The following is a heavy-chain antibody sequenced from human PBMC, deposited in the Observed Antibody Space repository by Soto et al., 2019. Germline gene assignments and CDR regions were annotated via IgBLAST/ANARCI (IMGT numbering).Heavy chain of an antibody. CDR3: ERQRGTQLWQDF. Sequence: QVQLQESGPGLVKPSETLSLTCTVSGDSISRSNYYWGWIRQPPGKGLEWIGSFFYSGGTYYNASIKSRVTVPVDTSQNQFSLRIDSVTATDSSVYYCERQRGTQLWQDFWGQGTLVTVSS. V-gene: IGHV4-39*01. CDR1: GDSISRSNYY. D-gene: IGHD1-1*01. CDR2: FFYSGGT. J-gene: IGHJ4*02.